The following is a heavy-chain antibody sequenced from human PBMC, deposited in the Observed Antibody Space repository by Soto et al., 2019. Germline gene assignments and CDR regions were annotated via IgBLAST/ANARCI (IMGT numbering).Heavy chain of an antibody. J-gene: IGHJ6*02. V-gene: IGHV4-39*01. CDR1: SGSISSSSYY. D-gene: IGHD3-16*02. CDR2: IYYSGST. CDR3: ARQELGELSLYPYYYYYGMDV. Sequence: PWETLSLTCTVSSGSISSSSYYWGWIRQPPGKGLEWIGTIYYSGSTYYNPSLKSRLTISVDTSKNQFSLKLSSVTAADTAVYYCARQELGELSLYPYYYYYGMDVWGQGTTVTVSS.